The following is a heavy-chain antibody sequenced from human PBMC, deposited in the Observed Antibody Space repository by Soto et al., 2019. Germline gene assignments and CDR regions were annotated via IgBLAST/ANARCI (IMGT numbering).Heavy chain of an antibody. J-gene: IGHJ4*02. CDR2: IFRGGDT. D-gene: IGHD1-1*01. CDR3: ACCHWNGPTDY. V-gene: IGHV3-66*01. Sequence: EVQLVESGGGLVQPGGSVRLSCAASGLGVSNNYVRWVRYGPGKGLEWVSVIFRGGDTYYADSVKGRFTISRDISKNTVYRQVNSLRDEGTALDYCACCHWNGPTDYWGQGTLVTVS. CDR1: GLGVSNNY.